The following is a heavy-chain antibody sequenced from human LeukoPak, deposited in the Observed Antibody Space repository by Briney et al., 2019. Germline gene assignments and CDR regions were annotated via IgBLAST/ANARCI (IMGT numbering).Heavy chain of an antibody. CDR1: GGSISSGGYY. J-gene: IGHJ4*02. CDR2: IYYSGST. V-gene: IGHV4-61*08. Sequence: SETLSLTCTVSGGSISSGGYYWSWIRQHPGKGLEWIGNIYYSGSTNYNPSLKSRVTTSVDTSKNQFSLKLSSVTAADTAVYYCARLRGYYYDYWGQGTQVTVSS. D-gene: IGHD5-12*01. CDR3: ARLRGYYYDY.